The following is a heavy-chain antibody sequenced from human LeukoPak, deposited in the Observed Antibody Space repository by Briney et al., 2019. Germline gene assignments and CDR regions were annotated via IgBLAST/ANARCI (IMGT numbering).Heavy chain of an antibody. D-gene: IGHD3-16*01. V-gene: IGHV1-18*01. J-gene: IGHJ4*02. CDR1: GYTFNSYS. Sequence: ASVKVSCKASGYTFNSYSINWVRQAPGQGLEWMGSINAYNGNTNYAQKVQGRVTMTTDTSTSTAYMELRSRRSDDTALYYCARDGFRGPSDYWGQGTLVTVSS. CDR2: INAYNGNT. CDR3: ARDGFRGPSDY.